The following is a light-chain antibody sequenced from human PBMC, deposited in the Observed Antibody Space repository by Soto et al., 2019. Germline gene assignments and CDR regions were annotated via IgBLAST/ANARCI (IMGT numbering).Light chain of an antibody. CDR1: QSISSW. CDR2: KAS. Sequence: DIQMTQSPSTLSASVGDRVTITCRASQSISSWLAWYQQKPGKAPKLLIYKASSLESWVPSSFSGSGSGTEFTLTISSLQPDVFATYYWQHYNEHPRAFGQGTNV. J-gene: IGKJ1*01. CDR3: QHYNEHPRA. V-gene: IGKV1-5*03.